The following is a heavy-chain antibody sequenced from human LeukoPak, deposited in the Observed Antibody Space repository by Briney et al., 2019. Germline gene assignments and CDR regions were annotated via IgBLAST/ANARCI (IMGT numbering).Heavy chain of an antibody. CDR2: IHYSGST. CDR1: GGSFSVSISY. J-gene: IGHJ6*02. Sequence: SETLSLTCTVSGGSFSVSISYWGWIRQPPGKGLEWIANIHYSGSTDYNPSLKSRVTISVDTSKNQFSPKLSSVTAADTAVYYCARGRMRPHSYYYCGIDVWGQGTTVTVSS. D-gene: IGHD2-8*01. CDR3: ARGRMRPHSYYYCGIDV. V-gene: IGHV4-39*07.